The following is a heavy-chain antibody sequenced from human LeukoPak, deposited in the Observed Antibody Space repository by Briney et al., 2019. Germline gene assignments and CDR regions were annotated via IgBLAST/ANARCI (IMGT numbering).Heavy chain of an antibody. CDR2: ISSSSSYV. Sequence: PGGSLRLSCAASGFTFSSYSMNWVRQAPGKGLEWVSSISSSSSYVYYADSVKGRFTISRDNAKNSLYLQMNSLRAEDTAVYYCARDWYFFGPVDAFDIWGQGTMVTVSS. D-gene: IGHD3-10*01. CDR3: ARDWYFFGPVDAFDI. J-gene: IGHJ3*02. CDR1: GFTFSSYS. V-gene: IGHV3-21*01.